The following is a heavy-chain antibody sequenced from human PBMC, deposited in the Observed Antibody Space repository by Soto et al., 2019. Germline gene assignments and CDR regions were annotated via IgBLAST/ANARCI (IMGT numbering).Heavy chain of an antibody. D-gene: IGHD3-22*01. CDR3: ARQRITMIVVVITGAGLIDY. Sequence: QLQLQESGPGLVKPSETLSLTCTVSGGSISSSSYYWGWIRQPPGKGLEWIGSIYYSGSTYYNPSLKSRVTISVDTSKNQFSLKLSSVTAADTAVYYCARQRITMIVVVITGAGLIDYWGQGTLVTVSS. CDR2: IYYSGST. V-gene: IGHV4-39*01. J-gene: IGHJ4*02. CDR1: GGSISSSSYY.